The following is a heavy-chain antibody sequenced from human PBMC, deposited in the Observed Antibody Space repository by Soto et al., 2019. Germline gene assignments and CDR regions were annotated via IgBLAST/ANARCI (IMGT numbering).Heavy chain of an antibody. CDR2: ITGSTGNT. J-gene: IGHJ4*02. V-gene: IGHV3-23*01. Sequence: PGGSLRLSCAASGFTFSSYAMSWVRQAPGKGLEWVSAITGSTGNTYYADSVKGRFTIYRDNFKNTLYLQMNSLRAEDTAVFYCAKGTRASCSGASCYPFDYWGQGTQVTVS. CDR1: GFTFSSYA. D-gene: IGHD2-15*01. CDR3: AKGTRASCSGASCYPFDY.